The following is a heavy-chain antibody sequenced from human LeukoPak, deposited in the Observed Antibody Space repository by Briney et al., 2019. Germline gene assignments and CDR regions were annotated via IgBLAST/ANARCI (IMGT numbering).Heavy chain of an antibody. CDR2: ISYSGYT. J-gene: IGHJ2*01. V-gene: IGHV4-59*08. Sequence: EPSETLSLTCAVPGGSLSSHYWNWIRQAAGKRLEWLGFISYSGYTDYNPSLKSRITLSVDKSRNQSSLRLNSVTAADTAIYYCARRGPESGSSRGWYFGLWGRGTPVTVSS. D-gene: IGHD5-12*01. CDR1: GGSLSSHY. CDR3: ARRGPESGSSRGWYFGL.